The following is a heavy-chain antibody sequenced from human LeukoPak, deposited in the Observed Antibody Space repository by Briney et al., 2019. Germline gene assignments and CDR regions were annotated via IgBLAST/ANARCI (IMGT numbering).Heavy chain of an antibody. CDR3: ARWDDSAWAFGT. Sequence: ASENAYCKASGGTFNRYAISWVRQAPGQGHESKGGLIPIFGTANYAQKFQGRVTITTDESTSTAYMELSSLRSEDTAVYYCARWDDSAWAFGTWGPGTLVTVSS. V-gene: IGHV1-69*05. CDR2: LIPIFGTA. J-gene: IGHJ5*02. D-gene: IGHD6-19*01. CDR1: GGTFNRYA.